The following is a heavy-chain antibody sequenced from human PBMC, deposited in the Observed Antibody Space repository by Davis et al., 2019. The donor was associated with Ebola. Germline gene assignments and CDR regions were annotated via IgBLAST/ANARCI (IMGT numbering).Heavy chain of an antibody. Sequence: SVKVSCKASGGTFSSYAISWVRQAPGQGLEWMGRIIPILGIANYAQKFQGRVTITADKSTSTAYMELSSLRSEDTAVYYCASPLYSSGWYDYYYGMDVWGQGTTVTVSS. CDR2: IIPILGIA. D-gene: IGHD6-19*01. CDR1: GGTFSSYA. J-gene: IGHJ6*02. V-gene: IGHV1-69*04. CDR3: ASPLYSSGWYDYYYGMDV.